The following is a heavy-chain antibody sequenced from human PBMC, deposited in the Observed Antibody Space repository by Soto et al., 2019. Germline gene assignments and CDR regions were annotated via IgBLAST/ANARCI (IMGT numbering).Heavy chain of an antibody. V-gene: IGHV1-3*01. CDR3: ARGVAGPLHWFDP. J-gene: IGHJ5*02. CDR2: INAGNGNT. CDR1: GYTCTSYA. Sequence: QVQLVQSGAEVKKPGASVKVSCKASGYTCTSYAMHWVRQAPGQRLEWMGWINAGNGNTKYSQKFQGRVTITRDTSASTAYMELSSLRSEDTAVYYCARGVAGPLHWFDPWGQGTLVTVSS. D-gene: IGHD6-19*01.